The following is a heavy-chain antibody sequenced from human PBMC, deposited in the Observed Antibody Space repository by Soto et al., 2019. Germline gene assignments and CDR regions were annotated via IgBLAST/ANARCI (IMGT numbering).Heavy chain of an antibody. CDR1: GGSISSYY. J-gene: IGHJ4*02. CDR2: IYYSGST. Sequence: LSLTCTVSGGSISSYYWSWIRQPPGKGLEWIGYIYYSGSTNYNPSLKSRVTISVDTSKNQFSLKLSSVTAADTAVYYCARDLGRIAVAGNYFDYWGQGTLVTVSS. V-gene: IGHV4-59*01. CDR3: ARDLGRIAVAGNYFDY. D-gene: IGHD6-19*01.